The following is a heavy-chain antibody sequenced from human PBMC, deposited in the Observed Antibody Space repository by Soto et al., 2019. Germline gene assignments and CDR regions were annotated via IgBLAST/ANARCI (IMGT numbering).Heavy chain of an antibody. CDR3: AREGIHSSNWYLDN. CDR1: EFSFSGYG. CDR2: IWYDGSRI. V-gene: IGHV3-33*01. J-gene: IGHJ4*02. Sequence: LRLACRASEFSFSGYGMHWVRQAPGKGLEWVAVIWYDGSRILYADSVKGRFTISRDNSKDTLYLQMNSLRAEDTAIYYCAREGIHSSNWYLDNWGQGTLVTVSS. D-gene: IGHD6-13*01.